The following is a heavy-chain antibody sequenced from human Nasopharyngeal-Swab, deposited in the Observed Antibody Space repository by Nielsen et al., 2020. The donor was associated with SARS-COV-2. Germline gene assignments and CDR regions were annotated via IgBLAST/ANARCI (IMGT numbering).Heavy chain of an antibody. V-gene: IGHV4-34*01. CDR3: ARGYGDYDY. CDR2: INHSGST. Sequence: IRQPPGKGLEWIGEINHSGSTNYNPFLKSRVTISVDTSKNQFSLKLSSVTAADTAVYYCARGYGDYDYWGQGTLVTVSS. J-gene: IGHJ4*02. D-gene: IGHD4-17*01.